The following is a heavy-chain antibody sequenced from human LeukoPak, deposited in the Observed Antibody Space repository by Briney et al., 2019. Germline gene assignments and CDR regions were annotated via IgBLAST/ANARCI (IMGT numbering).Heavy chain of an antibody. CDR3: AKGPELYSSLDY. CDR2: IYSGGDT. D-gene: IGHD6-13*01. J-gene: IGHJ4*02. Sequence: PGGSLRLSCAVSGFTVSNNYMSWVRQAPGKGLEWVSVIYSGGDTYYADSVKGRFTTSRDNSKNTLYLQMNSLRPEDTAVYYCAKGPELYSSLDYWGQGTLVTVSS. CDR1: GFTVSNNY. V-gene: IGHV3-66*01.